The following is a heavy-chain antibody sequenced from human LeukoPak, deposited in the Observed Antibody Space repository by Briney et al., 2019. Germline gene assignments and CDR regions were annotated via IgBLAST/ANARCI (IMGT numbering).Heavy chain of an antibody. CDR2: IDYSEST. CDR3: ARRYNYYDSSGYYYVDAFDI. V-gene: IGHV4-59*08. CDR1: GGSISSYY. D-gene: IGHD3-22*01. Sequence: SETLSLTCTVSGGSISSYYWNWIRQPPGKGLEWIGYIDYSESTNYNPSLKSRVTISVDTSKNQFSLKLSSVTAADTAVYYCARRYNYYDSSGYYYVDAFDIWGQGTMVTVSS. J-gene: IGHJ3*02.